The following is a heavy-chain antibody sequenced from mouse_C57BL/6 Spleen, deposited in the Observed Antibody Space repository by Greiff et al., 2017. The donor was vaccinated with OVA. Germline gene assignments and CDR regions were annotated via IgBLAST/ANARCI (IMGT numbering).Heavy chain of an antibody. D-gene: IGHD1-1*01. J-gene: IGHJ4*01. Sequence: EVQLQQSGPELVKPGDSVKISCKASGYSFTGYFMNWVMQSHGKSLEWIGRINPYNGDTFYNQKFKGKATLTVDKSSSTAHMELRSLTSEDSAVYYGAREGYYYGSSYCAKDYWGQGTSVTVSS. V-gene: IGHV1-20*01. CDR1: GYSFTGYF. CDR3: AREGYYYGSSYCAKDY. CDR2: INPYNGDT.